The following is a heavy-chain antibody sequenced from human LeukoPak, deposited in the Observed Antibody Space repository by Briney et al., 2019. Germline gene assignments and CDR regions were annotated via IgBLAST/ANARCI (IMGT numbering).Heavy chain of an antibody. CDR2: IYYSGST. Sequence: SETLSLTCTVSGGSIGSSSYYWGWIRQPPRKGLEWIGSIYYSGSTYYNPSLKSRVTISVDTSKNQFSLQLSSVTAADAAVYYCARHVIDYSSGWFDYWGQGTLVTVSS. CDR1: GGSIGSSSYY. CDR3: ARHVIDYSSGWFDY. V-gene: IGHV4-39*01. J-gene: IGHJ4*02. D-gene: IGHD6-19*01.